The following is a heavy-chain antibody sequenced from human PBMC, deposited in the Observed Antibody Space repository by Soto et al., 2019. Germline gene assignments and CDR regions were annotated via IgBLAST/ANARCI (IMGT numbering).Heavy chain of an antibody. CDR3: VRSPKIGVRGAF. V-gene: IGHV3-21*01. Sequence: GGSLRLSCIGSGFSFSAYNMNWVRQAPGKGLEWVSSIKVGSSRIYQPDSMKGRFAISRDDARNSVYLQINSLRAEDTALYFYVRSPKIGVRGAFWGRGTQVTVSS. J-gene: IGHJ1*01. CDR2: IKVGSSRI. CDR1: GFSFSAYN. D-gene: IGHD3-16*01.